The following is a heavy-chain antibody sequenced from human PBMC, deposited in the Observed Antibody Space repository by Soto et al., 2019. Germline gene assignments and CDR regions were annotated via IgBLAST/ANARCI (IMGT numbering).Heavy chain of an antibody. V-gene: IGHV4-59*12. D-gene: IGHD3-22*01. Sequence: SETLSLTCTVSGGSISSYYWSWIRQPPGKGLEWIGYIYYSGSTNYNPSLKSRVTISVDTSKNQFSLKLSSVTAADTAVYYCASGHTGYDSTHTYYYYGMDVWGQRTTVTVSS. CDR1: GGSISSYY. CDR2: IYYSGST. J-gene: IGHJ6*02. CDR3: ASGHTGYDSTHTYYYYGMDV.